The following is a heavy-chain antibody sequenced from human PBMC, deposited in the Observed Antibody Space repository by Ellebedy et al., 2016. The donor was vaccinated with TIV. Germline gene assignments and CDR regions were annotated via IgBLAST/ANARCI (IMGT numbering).Heavy chain of an antibody. CDR3: ARGFGGRVAYFDY. J-gene: IGHJ4*02. D-gene: IGHD3-10*01. CDR1: GGTFSSYA. V-gene: IGHV1-69*04. CDR2: IIPILGIA. Sequence: AASVKVSCKASGGTFSSYAISWVRQAPGQGLEWMGRIIPILGIANYAQKFQGRVTITADKSTSTAYMELSSLRSEDTAVYYCARGFGGRVAYFDYWGQGTLVTVSS.